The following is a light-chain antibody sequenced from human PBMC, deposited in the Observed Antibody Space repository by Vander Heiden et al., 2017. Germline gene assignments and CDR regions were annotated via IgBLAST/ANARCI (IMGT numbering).Light chain of an antibody. J-gene: IGLJ3*02. CDR1: SSNIGAGYD. CDR2: ANS. Sequence: QSVLTQPPSVSGAPGQRVTISCTGSSSNIGAGYDVHWYQQVPGTAPKLLISANSNRPSGVPDRFSGSKSGTSASLTITGLQAEDEADYYCQSYDRSLTGWVFGGGAKLTVL. CDR3: QSYDRSLTGWV. V-gene: IGLV1-40*01.